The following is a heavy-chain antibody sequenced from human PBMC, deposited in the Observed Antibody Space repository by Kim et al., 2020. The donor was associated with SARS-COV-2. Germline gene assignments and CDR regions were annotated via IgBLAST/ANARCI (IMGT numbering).Heavy chain of an antibody. CDR2: INAGNGNT. V-gene: IGHV1-3*01. D-gene: IGHD3-22*01. J-gene: IGHJ4*02. Sequence: ASVKVSCKASGYTFTSYAMHWVRQAPGQRLEWMGWINAGNGNTKYSQKFQGRVTITRDTSASTAYMELSSLRSEDTAVYYCARDPPDSSGYLMEFDYWGQGTLVTVSS. CDR3: ARDPPDSSGYLMEFDY. CDR1: GYTFTSYA.